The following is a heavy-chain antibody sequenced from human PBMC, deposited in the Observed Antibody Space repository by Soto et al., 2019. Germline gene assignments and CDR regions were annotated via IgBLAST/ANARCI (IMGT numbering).Heavy chain of an antibody. CDR3: AVERSLVIVATDGFDY. Sequence: QVQLVQSRAEVKKPGSSVKVSCKASGGTFSSYTISWVRQAPGQGLEWMGRIIPILGIANYAQKFQGRVTITADKSTSTAYMELSSLRSEDTAVYYCAVERSLVIVATDGFDYWGQGTLVTVSS. CDR1: GGTFSSYT. CDR2: IIPILGIA. J-gene: IGHJ4*02. V-gene: IGHV1-69*02. D-gene: IGHD5-12*01.